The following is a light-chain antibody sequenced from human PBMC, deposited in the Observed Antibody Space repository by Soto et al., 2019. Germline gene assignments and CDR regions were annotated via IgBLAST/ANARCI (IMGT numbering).Light chain of an antibody. CDR3: QSYDNMVSPYNYV. CDR2: GNN. V-gene: IGLV1-40*01. J-gene: IGLJ1*01. CDR1: ISNIGSGYD. Sequence: QCVLTQPPSGSGAAGQRSTISCTGTISNIGSGYDVHWYQQRPGTAPKLLIYGNNNRPSGVPDRFSGSKSDTSASLAINGLQAEDEADYYCQSYDNMVSPYNYVFGPGTKVTVL.